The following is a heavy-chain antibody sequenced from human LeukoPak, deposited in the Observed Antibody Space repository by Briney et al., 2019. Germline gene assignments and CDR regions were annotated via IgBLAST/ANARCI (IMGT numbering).Heavy chain of an antibody. CDR2: IDTSSTTM. J-gene: IGHJ5*01. CDR1: GFTFGSYW. Sequence: GGSLRLSCAASGFTFGSYWMTWVRQAPGKGLEWVSFIDTSSTTMYYTDSVKGRFTISRDNAKNSLYLQMNSLKVEDTAIYYCARDNWVDCWGQGTLVTVSS. CDR3: ARDNWVDC. V-gene: IGHV3-48*04.